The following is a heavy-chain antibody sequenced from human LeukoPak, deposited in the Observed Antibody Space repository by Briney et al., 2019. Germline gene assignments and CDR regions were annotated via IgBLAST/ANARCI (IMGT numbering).Heavy chain of an antibody. V-gene: IGHV3-9*01. Sequence: GRSLRLSCAASGFTFDDYAMHWVRQAPGKGLEWVSGISWNSGSIGYADSVKGRFTISRDNSKNTLYLQMNSLRAEDTAVYYCAKDPGRELGNWGQGTLVTVSS. D-gene: IGHD3-10*01. CDR2: ISWNSGSI. CDR1: GFTFDDYA. CDR3: AKDPGRELGN. J-gene: IGHJ4*02.